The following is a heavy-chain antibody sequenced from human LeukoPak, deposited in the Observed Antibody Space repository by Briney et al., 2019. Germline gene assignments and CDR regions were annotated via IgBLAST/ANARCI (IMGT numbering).Heavy chain of an antibody. CDR1: GHTLTQLS. V-gene: IGHV1-24*01. J-gene: IGHJ4*02. CDR3: ASGYCHNGECNWGDF. Sequence: ASVKVSCKISGHTLTQLSMHLVRQSLGKGLEWMGGFNPEDDNTIYAQKFQGRISMTEDTSADTAYMELSSLRSEDTAIYYCASGYCHNGECNWGDFWGQGTLVTVSS. CDR2: FNPEDDNT. D-gene: IGHD2-8*01.